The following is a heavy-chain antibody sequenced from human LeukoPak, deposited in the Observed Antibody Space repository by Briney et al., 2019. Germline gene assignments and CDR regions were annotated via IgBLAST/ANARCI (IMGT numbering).Heavy chain of an antibody. Sequence: PGGSLRLSCAASGFTFSSYAMHWVRQAPGKGLEWVAVTSYDGSNKYYADSVKGRFTISRDNSKNTLYLQMNSLRAEDTAVYYCARDSNGDYGGGFDPWGQGTLVTVSS. J-gene: IGHJ5*02. V-gene: IGHV3-30-3*01. CDR1: GFTFSSYA. D-gene: IGHD4-17*01. CDR2: TSYDGSNK. CDR3: ARDSNGDYGGGFDP.